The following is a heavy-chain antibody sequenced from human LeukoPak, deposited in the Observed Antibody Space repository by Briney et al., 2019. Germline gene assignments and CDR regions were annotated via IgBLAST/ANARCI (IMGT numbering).Heavy chain of an antibody. CDR3: ARHDYGDYANFDY. CDR2: ISAYNGNT. CDR1: GGTFSSYA. V-gene: IGHV1-18*01. D-gene: IGHD4-17*01. Sequence: ASVKVSCKASGGTFSSYAISWVRQAPGQGLEWMGWISAYNGNTNYAQKLQGRVTMTTDTSTSTAYMELRSLRSDDTAVYYCARHDYGDYANFDYWGQGTLVTVSS. J-gene: IGHJ4*02.